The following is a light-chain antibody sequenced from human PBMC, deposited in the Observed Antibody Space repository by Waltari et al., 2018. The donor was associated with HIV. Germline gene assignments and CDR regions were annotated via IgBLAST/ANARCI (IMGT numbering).Light chain of an antibody. J-gene: IGLJ1*01. CDR3: QVWDSNSAF. Sequence: SYDLTQPPSVSVAPEQTARITCGGNNIGRNSLRLYQLRPGQAPVLVVYDDRDRPSGIPERFSGSNSGDTATLTVGWAEAGDEADYYCQVWDSNSAFFGSGTKVTVL. CDR1: NIGRNS. CDR2: DDR. V-gene: IGLV3-21*02.